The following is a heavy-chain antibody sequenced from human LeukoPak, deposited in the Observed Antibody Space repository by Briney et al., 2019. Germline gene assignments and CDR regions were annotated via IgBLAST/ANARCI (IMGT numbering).Heavy chain of an antibody. CDR1: GFTFSSYS. J-gene: IGHJ4*02. V-gene: IGHV3-48*01. CDR3: ARDSDSSGWYTHLGGVDY. Sequence: PGGSLRLSCAASGFTFSSYSMNWVRQAPGKGLEWVSYISSSSSTIYYADSVKGRFTISRDNAKNSLYLQMNSLRAEDTAVYYCARDSDSSGWYTHLGGVDYWGQGTLVTVSS. CDR2: ISSSSSTI. D-gene: IGHD6-19*01.